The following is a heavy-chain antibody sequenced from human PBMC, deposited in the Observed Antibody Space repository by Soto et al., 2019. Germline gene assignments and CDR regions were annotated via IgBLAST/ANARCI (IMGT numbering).Heavy chain of an antibody. CDR2: INSDGSST. V-gene: IGHV3-74*01. CDR3: ARRLSQAGPTTVVTDGNFDY. Sequence: GGSLRLSCAASGFTFSSYWMHWVRQAPGKGLVWVSRINSDGSSTSYADSVKGRFTISRDNAKNTLYLQMNSLRAEDTAVYYCARRLSQAGPTTVVTDGNFDYWGQGTLVTVSS. D-gene: IGHD4-17*01. J-gene: IGHJ4*02. CDR1: GFTFSSYW.